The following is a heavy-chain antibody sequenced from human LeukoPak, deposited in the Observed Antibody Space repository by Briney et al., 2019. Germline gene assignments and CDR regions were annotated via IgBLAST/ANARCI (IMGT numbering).Heavy chain of an antibody. D-gene: IGHD3-22*01. CDR3: AKDFPDYFDSSGSYYTGAFDI. CDR2: ISFHGSNK. Sequence: QPGRSLRLSCAASGFTFSSFGMHWVRQAPGKGLEWVAVISFHGSNKYYADSVKDRFTISRDNSKNTLYLQTNSLRAEDTAVYYCAKDFPDYFDSSGSYYTGAFDIWGQGTMVTVSS. J-gene: IGHJ3*02. CDR1: GFTFSSFG. V-gene: IGHV3-30*18.